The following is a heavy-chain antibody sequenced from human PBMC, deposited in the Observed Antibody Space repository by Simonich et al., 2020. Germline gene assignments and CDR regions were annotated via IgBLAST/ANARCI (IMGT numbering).Heavy chain of an antibody. J-gene: IGHJ4*02. CDR3: ARDQGGRAAAATDY. Sequence: QVQLVRSGAEVKKPGASVKVSCKASGYPFTSYGISWVRQAPGQGLWWVEWINAYKSNTNYAQKLQGRVTMTTDTSTSTAYMELRSLRSDDTAVYYGARDQGGRAAAATDYWGQGTLVTVSS. CDR1: GYPFTSYG. CDR2: INAYKSNT. D-gene: IGHD6-13*01. V-gene: IGHV1-18*01.